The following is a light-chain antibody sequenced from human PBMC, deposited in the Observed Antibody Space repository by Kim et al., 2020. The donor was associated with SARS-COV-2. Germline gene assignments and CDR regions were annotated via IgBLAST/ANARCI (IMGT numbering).Light chain of an antibody. CDR1: ILRNYY. CDR3: DSRDSSGYQVV. V-gene: IGLV3-19*01. Sequence: ALGQTVRITCQGDILRNYYATWYQQKPGQAPVVVIYGENKRPSGIPDRFSGSTSENTASLTITGAQAEDEADYHCDSRDSSGYQVVFGAGTQLTVL. J-gene: IGLJ2*01. CDR2: GEN.